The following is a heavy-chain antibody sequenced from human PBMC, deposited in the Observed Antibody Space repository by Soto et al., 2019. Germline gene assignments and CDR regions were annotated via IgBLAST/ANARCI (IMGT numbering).Heavy chain of an antibody. V-gene: IGHV4-30-4*01. Sequence: QVQLQESGPGLVKPSQTLSLTCTVSGGSISSGDYYWSWIRQPPGKGLEWIGYIYYSGSTYYNPSLKSRGTGSGDTSKRQFALKRSSGTAADTAVDYGARASSRWFGELLPFDYWGQGTLVTVSS. CDR3: ARASSRWFGELLPFDY. J-gene: IGHJ4*02. D-gene: IGHD3-10*01. CDR2: IYYSGST. CDR1: GGSISSGDYY.